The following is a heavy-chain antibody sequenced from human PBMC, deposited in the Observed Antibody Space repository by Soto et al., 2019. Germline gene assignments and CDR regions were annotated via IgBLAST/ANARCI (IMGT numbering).Heavy chain of an antibody. CDR1: GFNFNDHG. Sequence: EVQLVESGGGLVQPGRSLRLSCIASGFNFNDHGMHWVRQAPGKGLDWVSGITWHSDGMGYADSVKGRFTISRDNAKNSLYLQMNSLRVEDTALYYCAKEDSGFSGYMDVWGKGTMVTVSS. CDR3: AKEDSGFSGYMDV. CDR2: ITWHSDGM. V-gene: IGHV3-9*01. J-gene: IGHJ6*03. D-gene: IGHD3-10*01.